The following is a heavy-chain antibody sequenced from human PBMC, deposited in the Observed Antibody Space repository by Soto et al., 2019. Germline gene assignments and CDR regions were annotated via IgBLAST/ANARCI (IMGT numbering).Heavy chain of an antibody. V-gene: IGHV3-30*04. CDR1: EFNFNDYA. CDR2: ISYDAKGK. Sequence: QLQLVESGGGVVQPGRSLRLSCVASEFNFNDYAMHFVRQAPGKGLEWVAVISYDAKGKYYADSVKGRFTISRDNSKNTLSLQMNSLRAEDTAVYFCARPSTETTHFSALWGRGTPVTVST. CDR3: ARPSTETTHFSAL. J-gene: IGHJ2*01. D-gene: IGHD4-17*01.